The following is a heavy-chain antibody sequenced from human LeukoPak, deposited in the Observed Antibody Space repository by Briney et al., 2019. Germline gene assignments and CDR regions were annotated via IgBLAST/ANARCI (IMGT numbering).Heavy chain of an antibody. CDR3: ASENWAYDYIWGSYRYGNWFDP. Sequence: SETLSLTCTVSGGSISSSSYYWGWIRQPPGKGLEWIGSIYYSGSTYYNPSLKSRVTISVDTSKNQFSLKLSSVTAADTAVYYCASENWAYDYIWGSYRYGNWFDPCGQGTLVTVSS. J-gene: IGHJ5*02. CDR2: IYYSGST. V-gene: IGHV4-39*01. CDR1: GGSISSSSYY. D-gene: IGHD3-16*02.